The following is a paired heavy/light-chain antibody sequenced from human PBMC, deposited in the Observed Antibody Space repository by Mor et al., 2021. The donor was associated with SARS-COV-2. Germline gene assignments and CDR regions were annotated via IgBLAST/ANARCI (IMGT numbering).Heavy chain of an antibody. CDR2: MSGSGYNT. Sequence: EVQLLESGGGLVQPGGSLRLSCAASGFTFSNYVMNWVRQAPGKGLEWVSAMSGSGYNTYYADSVKGRFTISRDNSKNTLYLQMDSLRAEDTAVYYCAKDSYYSGSGSYSYFDYWGQGTLVTVSS. CDR3: AKDSYYSGSGSYSYFDY. V-gene: IGHV3-23*01. CDR1: GFTFSNYV. J-gene: IGHJ4*02. D-gene: IGHD3-10*01.
Light chain of an antibody. CDR1: QSVLYRSSNKNY. J-gene: IGKJ1*01. V-gene: IGKV4-1*01. Sequence: DIVMTQSPDSLAVSLGERATINCKSSQSVLYRSSNKNYLAWYQQKPGQPPKLLIYWASTRESGVPDRFSGSGSGTDFTLTISSLQAEDVAVYYCQQYYSTPWTFGQGTKVEIK. CDR3: QQYYSTPWT. CDR2: WAS.